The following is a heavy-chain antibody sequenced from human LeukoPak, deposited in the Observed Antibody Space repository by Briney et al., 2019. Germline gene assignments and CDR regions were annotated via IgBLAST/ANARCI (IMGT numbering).Heavy chain of an antibody. Sequence: SETLSLTCTVSGGSISSGGYYWSWIRQHPGEGLEWIGYIYYSGSTYYNPSLKSRVTISVDTSKNQFSLKLSSVTAADTAVYYCARLSNNGVCFDYWGQGTLVTVSS. CDR2: IYYSGST. V-gene: IGHV4-31*03. CDR3: ARLSNNGVCFDY. J-gene: IGHJ4*02. CDR1: GGSISSGGYY. D-gene: IGHD2-8*01.